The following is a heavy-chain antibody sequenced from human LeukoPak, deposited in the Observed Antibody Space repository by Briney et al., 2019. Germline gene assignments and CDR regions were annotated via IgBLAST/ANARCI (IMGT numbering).Heavy chain of an antibody. CDR1: GFTFSSYA. CDR3: AKARTSHYYYYYGMDV. V-gene: IGHV3-23*01. CDR2: ISGSGGST. D-gene: IGHD3/OR15-3a*01. Sequence: GGSLRLSCAASGFTFSSYAMSWVRQAPGKGLEWVSAISGSGGSTYYADSVKGQFTISRDNSKNTLYLQMNSLRAEDTAVYYCAKARTSHYYYYYGMDVWGQGTTVTVSS. J-gene: IGHJ6*02.